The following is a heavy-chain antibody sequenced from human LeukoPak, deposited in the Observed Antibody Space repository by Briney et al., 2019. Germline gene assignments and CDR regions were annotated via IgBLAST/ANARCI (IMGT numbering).Heavy chain of an antibody. CDR3: ASDQYYYDSSGYYYDSAGY. J-gene: IGHJ4*02. CDR2: ISYDGSNK. D-gene: IGHD3-22*01. V-gene: IGHV3-30-3*01. Sequence: GGSLRLSCAASGFTFSSYAMHWVRQAPGKGLEWVAVISYDGSNKYYADSVKGRFTISRDNSKNTLYLLMNSLRAEDTAVYYCASDQYYYDSSGYYYDSAGYWGQGTLVTVSS. CDR1: GFTFSSYA.